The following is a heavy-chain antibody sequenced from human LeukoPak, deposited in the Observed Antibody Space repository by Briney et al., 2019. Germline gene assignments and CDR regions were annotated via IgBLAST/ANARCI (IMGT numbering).Heavy chain of an antibody. CDR3: ATVVVPAAINYYYYYGMDV. CDR2: ISSSSSYI. V-gene: IGHV3-21*04. D-gene: IGHD2-2*02. Sequence: GGSLRLSCAASGFTFSSYSMNWVRQAPGKGLEWVSSISSSSSYIYYADSVKGRFTISRDNAKNSLYLQMNSLRAEDTAVYYCATVVVPAAINYYYYYGMDVWGQGTMVTVSS. J-gene: IGHJ6*02. CDR1: GFTFSSYS.